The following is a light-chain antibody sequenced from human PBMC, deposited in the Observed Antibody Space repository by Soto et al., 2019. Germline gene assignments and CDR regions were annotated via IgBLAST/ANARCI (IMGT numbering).Light chain of an antibody. CDR3: CSYAAGQTLV. J-gene: IGLJ2*01. CDR1: NIGSKS. V-gene: IGLV3-21*02. CDR2: DDS. Sequence: SYELTQPPSVSVAPGQTARITCGGNNIGSKSVHWYQQKPGQAPVLVVYDDSDRPSGIPERFSGSKSGTTASLTISGLQAEDEAEYFCCSYAAGQTLVFGGGTKLTVL.